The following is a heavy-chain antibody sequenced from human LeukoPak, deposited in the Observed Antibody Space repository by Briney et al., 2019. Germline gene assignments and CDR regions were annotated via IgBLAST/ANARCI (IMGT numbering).Heavy chain of an antibody. V-gene: IGHV1-69*01. CDR3: ASRGHGYPNWFDP. CDR2: IIPIFGTA. D-gene: IGHD3-10*01. J-gene: IGHJ5*02. Sequence: GSSVKVSCKASGGTFSSYAISWVRQAPGQGLEWMGGIIPIFGTANYAQKFQGRVTITADESTSTAYMELSSLRSEDTAVYYCASRGHGYPNWFDPWAREPWSPSPQ. CDR1: GGTFSSYA.